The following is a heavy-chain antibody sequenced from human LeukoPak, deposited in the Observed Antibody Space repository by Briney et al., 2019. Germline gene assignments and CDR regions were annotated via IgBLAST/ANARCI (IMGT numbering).Heavy chain of an antibody. CDR3: ATAPRWQQLAQGHWFDP. Sequence: ASVKVSCKVSGYTLTELSMHWVRQAPGKGLEWRGGFDPEDGETIYAQKFQGRVTMTEDTSTDTAYMELSSLRSEDTAVYYCATAPRWQQLAQGHWFDPWGQGTLVTVSS. CDR1: GYTLTELS. CDR2: FDPEDGET. V-gene: IGHV1-24*01. J-gene: IGHJ5*02. D-gene: IGHD6-13*01.